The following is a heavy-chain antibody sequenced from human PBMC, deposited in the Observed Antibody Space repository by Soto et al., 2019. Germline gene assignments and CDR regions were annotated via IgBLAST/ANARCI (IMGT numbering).Heavy chain of an antibody. CDR3: GTMKRARLDS. Sequence: QEQVVQSGPALKEPGSSVKVSCRASGIMSSGYGFSWVRQAPGQGLEWVGMINPILDSTHYAQNLQGRVSLSVDKSRDTAYWEVNSLRLEDTAIYFCGTMKRARLDSWGRGTVVTVSS. V-gene: IGHV1-69*09. CDR2: INPILDST. D-gene: IGHD6-25*01. J-gene: IGHJ4*02. CDR1: GIMSSGYG.